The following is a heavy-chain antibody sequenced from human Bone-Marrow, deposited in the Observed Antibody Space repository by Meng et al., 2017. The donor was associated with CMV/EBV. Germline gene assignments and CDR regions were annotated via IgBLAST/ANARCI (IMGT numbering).Heavy chain of an antibody. CDR3: AHRRGNSSPWAWGDFDY. CDR2: IYWDGDK. J-gene: IGHJ4*02. Sequence: QITWKEYGSALVNPTQTLTLSCTFSVFSLSTSGVGVGLFRQPPGKALEWLAVIYWDGDKRYNPSLKSRLTITKDTSKNQVVLAMTNMDPVDTATYYCAHRRGNSSPWAWGDFDYWGQGTLVTVSS. D-gene: IGHD3-22*01. V-gene: IGHV2-5*02. CDR1: VFSLSTSGVG.